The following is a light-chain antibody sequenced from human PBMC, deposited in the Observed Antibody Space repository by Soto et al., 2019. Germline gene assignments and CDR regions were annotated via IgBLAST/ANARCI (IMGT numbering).Light chain of an antibody. CDR2: EVS. CDR1: SSDVGGYNY. CDR3: SSYTSSSTHVV. V-gene: IGLV2-14*01. J-gene: IGLJ2*01. Sequence: QSALTQPASVSGSPGQSITISCNGTSSDVGGYNYVSWYQQHPGKAPKLMIYEVSNRPSGVSNRFSGSKSGNTASLTISGLQAEDEADDYCSSYTSSSTHVVFGGGTKVTVL.